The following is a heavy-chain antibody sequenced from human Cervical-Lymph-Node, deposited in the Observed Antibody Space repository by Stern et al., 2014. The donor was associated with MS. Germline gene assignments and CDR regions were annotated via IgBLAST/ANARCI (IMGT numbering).Heavy chain of an antibody. J-gene: IGHJ4*02. Sequence: QVQLGQSGAEVKKPGSSVTVSCKASGGTFSNYAITWFRQAPGRGLEWMGDTNPLFRTTNYAQKFQGRVTMTAHESTATAYMELSGLRSEDTAVYYCAGDRHSSGFDHWGQGTLVTVSS. CDR3: AGDRHSSGFDH. D-gene: IGHD3-22*01. CDR2: TNPLFRTT. V-gene: IGHV1-69*01. CDR1: GGTFSNYA.